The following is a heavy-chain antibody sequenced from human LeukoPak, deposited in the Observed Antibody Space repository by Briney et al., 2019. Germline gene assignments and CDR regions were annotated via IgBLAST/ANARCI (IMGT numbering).Heavy chain of an antibody. CDR2: INPSGGST. CDR1: GYTFTSYY. J-gene: IGHJ4*02. CDR3: ARLRLNYYDSSGYLPVGGYFDY. D-gene: IGHD3-22*01. V-gene: IGHV1-46*01. Sequence: GASVKVSCKASGYTFTSYYMHWVRQAPGQGLEWMGIINPSGGSTSYAQKFQGRVTMTRDMSTSTVYMELSSLRSEDTAVYYCARLRLNYYDSSGYLPVGGYFDYWGQGTLVTVSS.